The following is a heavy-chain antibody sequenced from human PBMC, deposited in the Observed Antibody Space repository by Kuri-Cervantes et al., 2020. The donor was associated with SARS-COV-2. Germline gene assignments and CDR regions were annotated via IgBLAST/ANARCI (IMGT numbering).Heavy chain of an antibody. CDR1: GGSFSGYY. CDR3: ARWYHWFDP. Sequence: SETLSLTCAVYGGSFSGYYWSWIRQLPGKGLEWNREINHSGSTNYNPSLKSRVTISVDTSKNQFSLKLSSVTAADPAVYYRARWYHWFDPWGQGSVVTVSS. V-gene: IGHV4-34*01. CDR2: INHSGST. D-gene: IGHD6-13*01. J-gene: IGHJ5*02.